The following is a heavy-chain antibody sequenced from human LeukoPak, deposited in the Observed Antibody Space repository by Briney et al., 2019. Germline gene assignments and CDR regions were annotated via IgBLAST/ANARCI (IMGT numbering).Heavy chain of an antibody. CDR3: ARWTTVTTFDS. CDR2: IYPGHSDA. V-gene: IGHV5-51*01. D-gene: IGHD4-17*01. J-gene: IGHJ4*02. Sequence: XKGRXXIRIIYPGHSDARYSPSFEGQVTISTDNSISTAYLQWSSLKASDTAMYYCARWTTVTTFDSWGQGTLVTVSS.